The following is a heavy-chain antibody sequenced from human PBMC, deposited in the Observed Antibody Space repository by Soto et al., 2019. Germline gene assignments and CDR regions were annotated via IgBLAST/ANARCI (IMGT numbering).Heavy chain of an antibody. Sequence: QITLKESGPTRVKPTQTLALTCTFSGFSLTTIGVGVGWIRKTPGKALEWLAGIYWDDDKRYNPSLKNRLTLTKDNSKNQVVLIMADMEPVDTATYFCAHRGYMYGNWDHGYFDYWGQGTLVTVSS. V-gene: IGHV2-5*02. CDR3: AHRGYMYGNWDHGYFDY. CDR1: GFSLTTIGVG. J-gene: IGHJ4*02. D-gene: IGHD5-18*01. CDR2: IYWDDDK.